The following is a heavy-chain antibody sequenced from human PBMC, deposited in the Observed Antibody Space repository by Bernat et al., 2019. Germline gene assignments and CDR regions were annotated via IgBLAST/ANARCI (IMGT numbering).Heavy chain of an antibody. CDR3: ARHTTGINDY. J-gene: IGHJ4*02. D-gene: IGHD2-8*01. V-gene: IGHV5-51*01. Sequence: EVQLVQSGAEVKKPGESLKISCKGSGYSFTNYWIAWLRQMPGKGLEWMGVIYSGDSEIRYSPSFQGQVTISADTSISTAYLQWSSLWASDTAMYYCARHTTGINDYWGQGTLVTVSS. CDR1: GYSFTNYW. CDR2: IYSGDSEI.